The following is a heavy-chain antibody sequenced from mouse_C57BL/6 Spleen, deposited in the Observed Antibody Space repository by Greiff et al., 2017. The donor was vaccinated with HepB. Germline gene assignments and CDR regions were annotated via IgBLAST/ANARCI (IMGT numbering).Heavy chain of an antibody. D-gene: IGHD2-1*01. CDR3: ARQGNYDFDY. Sequence: EVKLVESGGGLVKPGGSLKLSCAASGFTFSSYTMSWVRQTPEKRLEWVATISGGGGNTYYPDSVKGRFTISRDNAKNTLYLQMSSLRSEDTALYYCARQGNYDFDYWGQGTTLTVSS. CDR1: GFTFSSYT. V-gene: IGHV5-9*01. CDR2: ISGGGGNT. J-gene: IGHJ2*01.